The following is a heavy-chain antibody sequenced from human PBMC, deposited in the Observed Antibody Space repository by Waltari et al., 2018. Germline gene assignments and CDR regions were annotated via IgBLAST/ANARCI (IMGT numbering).Heavy chain of an antibody. CDR2: INPNSGDT. D-gene: IGHD4-17*01. Sequence: QVHLVQSGAEVKKPGASVKVSCKASGYTFTGYYIQWVRRAPGQGLEWMGRINPNSGDTNYAQKLQCRVTLTRDTSINTAYMELSSLKSDDTAVYYCARDLGSDYGNRDYWGQGTLVTVPS. CDR3: ARDLGSDYGNRDY. CDR1: GYTFTGYY. J-gene: IGHJ4*02. V-gene: IGHV1-2*06.